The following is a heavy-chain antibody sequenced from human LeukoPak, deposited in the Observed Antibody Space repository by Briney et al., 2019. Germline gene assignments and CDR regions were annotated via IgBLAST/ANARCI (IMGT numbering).Heavy chain of an antibody. V-gene: IGHV4-34*01. D-gene: IGHD2-2*01. CDR2: INHSGST. Sequence: SGTLSLTCAVYGGSFSGYYWSWIRQPPGKGLEWIGEINHSGSTNYNPSLKSRVTISVDTSKNQFSLKLSSVTAADTAVYYCARGVVVPAARSYNWFDPWGQGTLVTVSS. CDR3: ARGVVVPAARSYNWFDP. CDR1: GGSFSGYY. J-gene: IGHJ5*02.